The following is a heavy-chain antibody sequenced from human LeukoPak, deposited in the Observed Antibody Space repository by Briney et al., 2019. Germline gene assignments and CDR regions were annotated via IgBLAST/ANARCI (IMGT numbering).Heavy chain of an antibody. CDR2: FDPEDGET. Sequence: VASVKVSCKVSGYTLTELSMHWVRQAPGKGLEWMGGFDPEDGETIYAQKFQGRVTMTEDTSTDTAYMELSSLRSEDTAVYYCAGVVPADLCYYYYMDVWGKGTTVTVSS. J-gene: IGHJ6*03. CDR1: GYTLTELS. V-gene: IGHV1-24*01. CDR3: AGVVPADLCYYYYMDV. D-gene: IGHD2-2*01.